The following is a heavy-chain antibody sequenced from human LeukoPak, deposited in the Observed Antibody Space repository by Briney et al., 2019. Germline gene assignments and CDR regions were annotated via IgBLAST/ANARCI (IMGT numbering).Heavy chain of an antibody. CDR1: GYTLTGYY. V-gene: IGHV1-2*02. CDR3: ARVRAGNRFGYYFDY. J-gene: IGHJ4*02. CDR2: INPNSGGT. D-gene: IGHD3-10*01. Sequence: ASVKVSCKASGYTLTGYYMHWVRQAPGQGLEWMGWINPNSGGTNYAQKFQGRVTMTRDTSISTAYMELSRLRSDDTAVYYCARVRAGNRFGYYFDYWGQGTLVTVSS.